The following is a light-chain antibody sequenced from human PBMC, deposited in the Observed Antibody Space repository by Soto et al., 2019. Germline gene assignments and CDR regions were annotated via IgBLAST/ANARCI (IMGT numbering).Light chain of an antibody. J-gene: IGLJ3*02. CDR2: SNT. CDR1: SSNIATNY. CDR3: ASWDDTLVGWV. Sequence: QSVLTQPPSVSGTPGQGVTISCSGGSSNIATNYVYWYQLLPGTAPNLVIFSNTIRPPRVPDRFSGSKSGASASLVISGLRSGDEADYFCASWDDTLVGWVFGGGTKLTVL. V-gene: IGLV1-47*02.